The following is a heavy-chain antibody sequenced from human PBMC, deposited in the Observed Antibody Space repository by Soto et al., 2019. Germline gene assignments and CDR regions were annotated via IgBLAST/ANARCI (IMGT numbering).Heavy chain of an antibody. CDR2: ISTTETT. D-gene: IGHD6-13*01. J-gene: IGHJ6*02. CDR1: GGSFSGYY. Sequence: PSETLSLTCTVYGGSFSGYYWSWIRQPAGKGLEWIGRISTTETTNYNPSLKSRVSMSLDTSKSQVSLKLSSVTAADAAVYYCAGNIADAGRRYYGMDVWGQGTTVTVSS. CDR3: AGNIADAGRRYYGMDV. V-gene: IGHV4-4*07.